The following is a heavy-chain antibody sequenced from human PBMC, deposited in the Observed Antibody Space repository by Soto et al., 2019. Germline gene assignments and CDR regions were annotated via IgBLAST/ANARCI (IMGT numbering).Heavy chain of an antibody. V-gene: IGHV3-23*01. D-gene: IGHD3-22*01. J-gene: IGHJ4*02. Sequence: GGSLRLSCAASEFTFSNYAMSWVRQAPGKGLEWVSSISDNGGTTYYADSVKGRFTISRDNSKNTLYLQMNSLRAEDTAVYYCAKDPPQLIVYFDYWGQGPQVTASS. CDR1: EFTFSNYA. CDR2: ISDNGGTT. CDR3: AKDPPQLIVYFDY.